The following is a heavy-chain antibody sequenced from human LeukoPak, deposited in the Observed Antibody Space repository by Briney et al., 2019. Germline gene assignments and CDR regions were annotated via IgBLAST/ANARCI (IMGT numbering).Heavy chain of an antibody. J-gene: IGHJ3*02. CDR1: GFIVSSNY. V-gene: IGHV3-53*05. CDR2: IYPGGAT. D-gene: IGHD1-7*01. CDR3: AKDRYNWNYVDAFDT. Sequence: GGSLRLSCAASGFIVSSNYMSWVRQAPGKGLEWVSIIYPGGATKYADSVKGRFTISRDNSKNTPYLQMNSLRAEDTAVYYCAKDRYNWNYVDAFDTWGQGTMVTVSS.